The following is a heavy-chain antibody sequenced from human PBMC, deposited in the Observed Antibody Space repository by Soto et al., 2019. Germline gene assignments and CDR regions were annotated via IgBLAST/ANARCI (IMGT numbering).Heavy chain of an antibody. CDR2: IYPGGVNI. D-gene: IGHD2-8*01. Sequence: ASVKVSCKAIGYSFTSRYMRWVRQAPGQGLEWMGTIYPGGVNIGYAQKFKGRVTMTKGTSTSTVYMELNSLTSEDTAVYYCARDQGGPDLVWCSAPWGRGTLAPVSS. CDR1: GYSFTSRY. CDR3: ARDQGGPDLVWCSAP. V-gene: IGHV1-46*03. J-gene: IGHJ5*02.